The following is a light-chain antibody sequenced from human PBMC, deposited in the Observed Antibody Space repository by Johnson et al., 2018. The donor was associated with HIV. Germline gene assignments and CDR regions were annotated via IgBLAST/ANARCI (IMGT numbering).Light chain of an antibody. Sequence: QSVLTQPPSVSAAPGQKVIISCSGRSSNIGSNYVSWYQHLPGTAPKLLIYENDKRPSGIPDRFSASKSGTSATLDITGLQTGDEGDYYCGTWDSSLSAYVFGTGTKVTVL. CDR3: GTWDSSLSAYV. J-gene: IGLJ1*01. V-gene: IGLV1-51*01. CDR2: END. CDR1: SSNIGSNY.